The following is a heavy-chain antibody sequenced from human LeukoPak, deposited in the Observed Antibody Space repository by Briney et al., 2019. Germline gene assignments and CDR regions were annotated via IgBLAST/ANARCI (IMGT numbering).Heavy chain of an antibody. CDR2: MNPKSGNT. CDR3: ARVWGAIDY. V-gene: IGHV1-8*01. Sequence: ASVKVSCKASGYTFTSYDINWVRQATGQGLEWMGWMNPKSGNTGSAQRFQGRVTMTRDTSISTAYMELSSLRSEDTAVYYCARVWGAIDYWGQGTLVTVSS. J-gene: IGHJ4*02. CDR1: GYTFTSYD. D-gene: IGHD1-26*01.